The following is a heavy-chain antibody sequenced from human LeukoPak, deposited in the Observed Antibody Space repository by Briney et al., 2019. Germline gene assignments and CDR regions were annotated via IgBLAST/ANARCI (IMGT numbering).Heavy chain of an antibody. Sequence: GGSLRLSCAASGFSFSRYSMNWVRQAPGKGLEWVSSISSSGSYIYYADSVKGRFTISRDNAKNSLYLQMNSLRAEDTAVYYCARTGIGAAGTGEYYYYGMDVWGQGTTVTASS. J-gene: IGHJ6*02. D-gene: IGHD6-13*01. CDR3: ARTGIGAAGTGEYYYYGMDV. CDR2: ISSSGSYI. CDR1: GFSFSRYS. V-gene: IGHV3-21*01.